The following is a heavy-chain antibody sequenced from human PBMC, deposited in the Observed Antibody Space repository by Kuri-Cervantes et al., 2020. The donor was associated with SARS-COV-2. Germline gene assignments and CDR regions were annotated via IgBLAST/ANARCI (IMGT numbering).Heavy chain of an antibody. CDR2: LDTSGST. J-gene: IGHJ5*02. CDR1: GVSASGGTYY. CDR3: ARELYGDYLNWFDP. Sequence: LRLSCAVSGVSASGGTYYWAWIRQPAGKGLECIGHLDTSGSTNYNPSLKSRVTISVDTSKNQFSLKLSSVTAADPAVYYCARELYGDYLNWFDPWGQGTLVTVSS. D-gene: IGHD4-17*01. V-gene: IGHV4-61*09.